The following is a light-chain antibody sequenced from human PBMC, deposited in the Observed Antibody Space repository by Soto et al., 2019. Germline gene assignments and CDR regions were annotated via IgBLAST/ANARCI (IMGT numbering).Light chain of an antibody. J-gene: IGLJ3*02. Sequence: QSALTQPASVSGSPGQSITISCTGTNSDVSWYQQHPGKAPKLIIYEGTQRPSGVSHRFSGTRSGNTASLTISGLQAEDEADNHCSSYANDWIFGGGTKLTVL. CDR3: SSYANDWI. CDR1: NSDV. V-gene: IGLV2-23*01. CDR2: EGT.